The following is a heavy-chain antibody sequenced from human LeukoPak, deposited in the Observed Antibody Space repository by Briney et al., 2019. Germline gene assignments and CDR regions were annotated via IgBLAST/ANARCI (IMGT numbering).Heavy chain of an antibody. D-gene: IGHD3-10*01. Sequence: GESLKISCKGSGYCFTSYWIGWVRLMPGKGLEWMGVIYPGDSDTRYSPSFQDQVTISADKSISTAYLQWSSLKASDTAMYYCARQRFTMRAYAGNWFDPWGQGTLVTVSS. J-gene: IGHJ5*02. CDR2: IYPGDSDT. CDR1: GYCFTSYW. V-gene: IGHV5-51*01. CDR3: ARQRFTMRAYAGNWFDP.